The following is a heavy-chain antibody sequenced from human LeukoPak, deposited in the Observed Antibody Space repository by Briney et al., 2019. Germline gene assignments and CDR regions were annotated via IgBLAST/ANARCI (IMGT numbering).Heavy chain of an antibody. J-gene: IGHJ4*02. CDR1: GGSISSGSYY. V-gene: IGHV4-61*02. CDR2: IYTSGST. Sequence: SETLSFTCTVSGGSISSGSYYWSWIRQPAGKGLEWIGRIYTSGSTNYNPSLKSRVTISVDTSKKQFSLKLSSVTAADTAVYYCAREYVGATTFDYWGQGTLVTVSS. D-gene: IGHD1-26*01. CDR3: AREYVGATTFDY.